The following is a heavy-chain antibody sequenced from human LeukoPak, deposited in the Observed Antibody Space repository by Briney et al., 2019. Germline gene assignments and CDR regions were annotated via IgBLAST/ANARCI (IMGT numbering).Heavy chain of an antibody. CDR1: GFTFSSYV. CDR2: ISYDGNYK. J-gene: IGHJ6*02. CDR3: ARDLSVLKGYSYYGMDV. Sequence: GGSLRLSCAASGFTFSSYVVVWVRQAPGKGLEWVAGISYDGNYKYYVDSVKGRFTVSRDNAKNSLYLQMNSLRADDTAVYYCARDLSVLKGYSYYGMDVWGQGTTVTVSS. D-gene: IGHD3-16*01. V-gene: IGHV3-30*03.